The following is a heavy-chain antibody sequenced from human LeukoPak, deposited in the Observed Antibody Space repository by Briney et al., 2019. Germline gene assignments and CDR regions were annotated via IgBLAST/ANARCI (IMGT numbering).Heavy chain of an antibody. CDR1: GFTFSGYA. V-gene: IGHV3-23*01. CDR2: ISGSGGSS. J-gene: IGHJ4*02. Sequence: GGTLRLSCAASGFTFSGYAMSWVRQAPGKGLEWVSAISGSGGSSYYADSVKGRFTISRDNSKNTLYLQMNSPRAEDTAVYYCAKRVAAAGTEVWGQGTLVTVSS. D-gene: IGHD6-13*01. CDR3: AKRVAAAGTEV.